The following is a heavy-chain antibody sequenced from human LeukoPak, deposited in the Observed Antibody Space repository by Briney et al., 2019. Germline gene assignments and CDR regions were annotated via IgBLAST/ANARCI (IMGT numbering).Heavy chain of an antibody. CDR1: GGSISSSSYY. CDR3: ASDRGPIAVAGGPIDY. CDR2: IYYSGST. D-gene: IGHD6-19*01. V-gene: IGHV4-39*07. Sequence: SETLSLTCTVSGGSISSSSYYWGWIRQPPGKGLEWIGSIYYSGSTYYNPSLKSRVTISVDTSKNQFSLKLSSVTAADTAVYYCASDRGPIAVAGGPIDYWGQGTLVTVSS. J-gene: IGHJ4*02.